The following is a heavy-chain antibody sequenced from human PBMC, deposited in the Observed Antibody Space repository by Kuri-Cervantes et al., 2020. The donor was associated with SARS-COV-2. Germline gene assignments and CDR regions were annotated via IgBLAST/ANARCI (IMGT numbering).Heavy chain of an antibody. CDR3: ARHRGTIFGVVIWWFDP. J-gene: IGHJ5*02. D-gene: IGHD3-3*01. CDR2: INYSGNT. Sequence: SETLSLTCTVSGGSFSGYHWSWIRQPPGKGLEWIGYINYSGNTNYKPSLQSRVTISVDTSKNQFSLRLSSVTAADTAVYYCARHRGTIFGVVIWWFDPWGQGTLVTVSS. CDR1: GGSFSGYH. V-gene: IGHV4-59*08.